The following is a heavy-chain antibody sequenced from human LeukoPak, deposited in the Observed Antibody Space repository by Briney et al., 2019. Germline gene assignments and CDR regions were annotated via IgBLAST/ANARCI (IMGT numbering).Heavy chain of an antibody. CDR3: ARGVYSYGRFDY. CDR2: INSDGSST. J-gene: IGHJ4*02. Sequence: GGSLRLSCAASGFTFSSYWMHWVRQAPGKGLVWVSCINSDGSSTSYADSVRGRFTISRDNAKNTLYLQMNSLRAEDTAVYYCARGVYSYGRFDYWGQGTLATVSS. V-gene: IGHV3-74*01. D-gene: IGHD5-18*01. CDR1: GFTFSSYW.